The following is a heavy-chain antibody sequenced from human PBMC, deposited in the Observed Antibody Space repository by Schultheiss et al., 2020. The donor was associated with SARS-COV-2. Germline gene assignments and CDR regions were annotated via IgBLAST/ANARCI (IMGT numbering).Heavy chain of an antibody. CDR1: GYTFTSYG. J-gene: IGHJ6*02. Sequence: SVKVSCKASGYTFTSYGISWVRQAPGQGLEWMGRVIPIFDTVNFAQKFQGKVTITADKSTSTAYMELSSLRSEDTAVYYCARSGSGSYGGMDVWGQGTTVTVSS. V-gene: IGHV1-69*06. CDR3: ARSGSGSYGGMDV. D-gene: IGHD3-10*01. CDR2: VIPIFDTV.